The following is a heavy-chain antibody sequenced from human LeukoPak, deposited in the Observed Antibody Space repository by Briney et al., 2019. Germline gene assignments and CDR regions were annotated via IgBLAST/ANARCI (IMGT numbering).Heavy chain of an antibody. J-gene: IGHJ6*03. CDR1: GFTISTYW. CDR2: INSDGSST. CDR3: ARDRNYSYYYYYMDV. V-gene: IGHV3-74*01. Sequence: GGSLRLSCAASGFTISTYWMHWVRQAPGKGLVWVSRINSDGSSTSYADSVKGRFAIFRDNAQNTLYLQMNSLRDEDTAVYYCARDRNYSYYYYYMDVWGKGTTVTISS. D-gene: IGHD1-1*01.